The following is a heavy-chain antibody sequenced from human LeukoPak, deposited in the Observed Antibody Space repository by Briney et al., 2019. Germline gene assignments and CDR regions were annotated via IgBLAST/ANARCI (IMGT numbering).Heavy chain of an antibody. Sequence: GGSLRLSCAASGFTFSTYAMHWVRQAPGKGLEWVAVISNDGSNQYYADSVKGRFTISRDNSKNTLYLQMNSLRAEDTAVYYCARAQYYYDSNNYYPSHFDSWGQGTLVTVSS. D-gene: IGHD3-22*01. J-gene: IGHJ4*02. CDR3: ARAQYYYDSNNYYPSHFDS. CDR1: GFTFSTYA. CDR2: ISNDGSNQ. V-gene: IGHV3-30-3*01.